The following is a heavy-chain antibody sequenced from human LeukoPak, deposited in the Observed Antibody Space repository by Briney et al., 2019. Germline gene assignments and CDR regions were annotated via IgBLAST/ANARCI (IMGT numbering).Heavy chain of an antibody. CDR1: GFTFSSYE. V-gene: IGHV3-48*03. D-gene: IGHD3-22*01. CDR3: ARDTNYYDSSGDAFDY. CDR2: ISSSGSTI. J-gene: IGHJ4*02. Sequence: PGGSLRLSCAASGFTFSSYEMNWVRQAPGEGLEWVSYISSSGSTIYYADSVKGRFTISRDNAKNSLYLQMNSLRAEDTAVYYCARDTNYYDSSGDAFDYWGQGTLVTVSS.